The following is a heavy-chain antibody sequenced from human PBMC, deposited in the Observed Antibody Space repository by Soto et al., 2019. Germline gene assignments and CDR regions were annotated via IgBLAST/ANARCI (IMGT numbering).Heavy chain of an antibody. CDR1: GYTCTSYI. V-gene: IGHV1-3*05. Sequence: QVQLVQSGAEEKKPGASVKVSCKASGYTCTSYIIHWVRQAPGQRLEWMGWINAGNGNTKFPQKFQGRVTITRDTSASTAYMELSSLRSEDTAVYYCARAAYYYDSSGYYPGDYWGQGTLVTVSS. D-gene: IGHD3-22*01. CDR2: INAGNGNT. CDR3: ARAAYYYDSSGYYPGDY. J-gene: IGHJ4*02.